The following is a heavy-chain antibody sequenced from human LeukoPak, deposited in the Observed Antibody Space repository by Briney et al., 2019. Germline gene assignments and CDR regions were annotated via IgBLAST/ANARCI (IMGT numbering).Heavy chain of an antibody. CDR2: ISRSST. CDR1: GFTFSDYY. V-gene: IGHV3-11*05. D-gene: IGHD3-10*01. J-gene: IGHJ4*02. Sequence: GGSLRLSCAASGFTFSDYYMSWIRHAPGKGLEWVSYISRSSTNYADSVRGRFTISRDNAQNSLYLQINSLRADDTAVYYCARAQGTFYYGSGSCLYYYFDSWGQGTLVTVSS. CDR3: ARAQGTFYYGSGSCLYYYFDS.